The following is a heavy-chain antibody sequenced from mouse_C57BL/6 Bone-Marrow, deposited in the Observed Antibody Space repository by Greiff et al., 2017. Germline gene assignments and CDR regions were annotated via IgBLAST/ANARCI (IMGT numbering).Heavy chain of an antibody. Sequence: QVQLKQSGAELVKPGASVKLSCKASGYIFTEYTIHWVKQRSGQGLEWIGWFYPGSGSIKYNERFKDKDTLTADKSSNTVYMELSRLTSEDSAVYFCARHERYYDYEVYFDYWGQGTTLTVSS. CDR3: ARHERYYDYEVYFDY. D-gene: IGHD2-4*01. CDR2: FYPGSGSI. CDR1: GYIFTEYT. J-gene: IGHJ2*01. V-gene: IGHV1-62-2*01.